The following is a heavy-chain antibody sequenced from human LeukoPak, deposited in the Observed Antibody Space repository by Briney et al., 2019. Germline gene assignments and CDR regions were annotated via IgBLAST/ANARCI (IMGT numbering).Heavy chain of an antibody. CDR3: AVGGVPMYYFDF. Sequence: SVKVSCKASGGTFSNYAISWVRQAPGQGLEWMGRIIPILGIAIYAQKFQGRVTITADKSTSTAYMELNSLRSEDTAVYYCAVGGVPMYYFDFWGQGALVTVSS. D-gene: IGHD3-16*01. J-gene: IGHJ4*02. V-gene: IGHV1-69*04. CDR2: IIPILGIA. CDR1: GGTFSNYA.